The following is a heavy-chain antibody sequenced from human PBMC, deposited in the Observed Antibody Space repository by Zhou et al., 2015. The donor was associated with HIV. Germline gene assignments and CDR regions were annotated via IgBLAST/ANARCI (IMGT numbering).Heavy chain of an antibody. V-gene: IGHV1-46*01. CDR1: GYTFTNYY. CDR2: INPTGGST. D-gene: IGHD6-19*01. CDR3: ARGQWLTVSYYYGMDV. Sequence: QVQLVQSGAEVKKPGASVKVSCKASGYTFTNYYMHWVRQAPGQGLEWMGIINPTGGSTSYAQKFQGRVTMTRDTSTSTVYMELSSLRSEDTAVYYCARGQWLTVSYYYGMDVWGQGTTVTVSS. J-gene: IGHJ6*02.